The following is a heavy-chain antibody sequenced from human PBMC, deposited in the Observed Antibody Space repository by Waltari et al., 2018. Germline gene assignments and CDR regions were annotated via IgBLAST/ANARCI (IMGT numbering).Heavy chain of an antibody. Sequence: EVQLLESGGGLVQPGGSLRLSCAASGFAFSNYAMTWVRQAPGEGLEWVSSISGSGDNIYYADSVKGRFTVSRDNSKNPLYLEMNSLRAEDRAVYYCAKDLTKTMVQGVIPYYGMDVWGQGTTVTVSS. V-gene: IGHV3-23*01. CDR1: GFAFSNYA. D-gene: IGHD3-10*01. J-gene: IGHJ6*02. CDR3: AKDLTKTMVQGVIPYYGMDV. CDR2: ISGSGDNI.